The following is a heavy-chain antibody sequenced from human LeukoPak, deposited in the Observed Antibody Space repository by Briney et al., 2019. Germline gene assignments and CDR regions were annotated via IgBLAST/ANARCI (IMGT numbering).Heavy chain of an antibody. D-gene: IGHD1-26*01. Sequence: GESLKISCKVSGYSFTSYWIGWVRQMPGEGLEWMGIIYPGDSDTRYSPSFQGQVTISADKSISTTYLQWSSLKASDSAMYYCASVDSGTYPYDFDYRGQGTLVTVSS. V-gene: IGHV5-51*01. CDR2: IYPGDSDT. CDR3: ASVDSGTYPYDFDY. J-gene: IGHJ4*02. CDR1: GYSFTSYW.